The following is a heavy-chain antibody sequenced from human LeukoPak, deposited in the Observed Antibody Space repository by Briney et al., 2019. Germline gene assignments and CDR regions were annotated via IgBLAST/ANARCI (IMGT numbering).Heavy chain of an antibody. Sequence: GGSLRLSCAASGFTFSSYGMHWVRQAPGKGLEWVAVIWYDGSNKYYADSVKGRFTISRDNSKNTLYLQMDSLRAEDTAVYYCARDLRRGGLDYWGQGTLVTVSS. D-gene: IGHD3-16*01. V-gene: IGHV3-33*01. CDR1: GFTFSSYG. J-gene: IGHJ4*02. CDR3: ARDLRRGGLDY. CDR2: IWYDGSNK.